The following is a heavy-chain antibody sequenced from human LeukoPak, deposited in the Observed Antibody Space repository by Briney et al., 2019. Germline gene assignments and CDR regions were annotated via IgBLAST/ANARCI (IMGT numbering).Heavy chain of an antibody. CDR3: ASQKNLGVLSLTALSYFDY. Sequence: PSETLSLTCTVSGGSISSYYWSWIRQPPGKGLEWIGHIYYSGTTNYNPSLKTRVTISVDTSKNQFSLKLSSVTAADTAVYYCASQKNLGVLSLTALSYFDYWGQGTLVTVSS. CDR1: GGSISSYY. V-gene: IGHV4-59*01. CDR2: IYYSGTT. D-gene: IGHD3-16*02. J-gene: IGHJ4*02.